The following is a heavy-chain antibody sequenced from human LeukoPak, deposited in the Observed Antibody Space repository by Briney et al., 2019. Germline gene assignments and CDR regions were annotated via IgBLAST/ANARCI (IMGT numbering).Heavy chain of an antibody. CDR2: IYYSGST. V-gene: IGHV4-39*01. J-gene: IGHJ4*02. CDR3: ASQKDGYSFDY. D-gene: IGHD5-24*01. Sequence: SETLSLTCTVSGGSISSSNYFWGWIRQPPGKGLEWIGSIYYSGSTYSNPSLKSRVTISVDTSKNQFSLKLSSVTAADTAVYYCASQKDGYSFDYWGQGSLLSVSS. CDR1: GGSISSSNYF.